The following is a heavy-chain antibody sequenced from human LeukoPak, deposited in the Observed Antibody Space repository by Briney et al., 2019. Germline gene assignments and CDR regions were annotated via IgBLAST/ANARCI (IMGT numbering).Heavy chain of an antibody. Sequence: PGGSLRLSCAASGFTFSSYWMHWVRQAPGKGLEWAAVISSDGNTQYYADSVEGRFTISRDNSNNTLYLQMNSLRADDTAIYYCARRRIVGSIDDAFDIWGQGTMVTLSS. CDR2: ISSDGNTQ. CDR3: ARRRIVGSIDDAFDI. CDR1: GFTFSSYW. J-gene: IGHJ3*02. D-gene: IGHD1-26*01. V-gene: IGHV3-30-3*01.